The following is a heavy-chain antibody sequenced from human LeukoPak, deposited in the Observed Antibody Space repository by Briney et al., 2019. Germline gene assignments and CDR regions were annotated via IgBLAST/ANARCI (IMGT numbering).Heavy chain of an antibody. J-gene: IGHJ4*02. CDR1: GFTFSSYG. V-gene: IGHV3-30*18. CDR2: ISYDGSNK. Sequence: GGSLRLSCAASGFTFSSYGMHWFRQAPGKGLEGVAVISYDGSNKYYADSVKGRFTISRDNSKNTLYLQMNSLRAEDTAVYYCAKAKGDYDDYWGQGTLVTVSS. CDR3: AKAKGDYDDY.